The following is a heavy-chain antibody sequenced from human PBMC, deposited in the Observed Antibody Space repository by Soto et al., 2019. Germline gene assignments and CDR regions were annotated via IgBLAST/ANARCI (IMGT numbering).Heavy chain of an antibody. CDR2: INPNGGYT. D-gene: IGHD2-21*02. CDR1: GYDFFKYN. Sequence: QVQLVQSGAEVKKPGASVKVSCKTSGYDFFKYNMHWVRQAPGQGLEWMCVINPNGGYTRHAQKFPGRVIMSRDTSSKIVYMELSGLTSADTAMYYCTRADSDVVILPDVRPLFDLWGQGALVTVSS. CDR3: TRADSDVVILPDVRPLFDL. V-gene: IGHV1-46*01. J-gene: IGHJ4*02.